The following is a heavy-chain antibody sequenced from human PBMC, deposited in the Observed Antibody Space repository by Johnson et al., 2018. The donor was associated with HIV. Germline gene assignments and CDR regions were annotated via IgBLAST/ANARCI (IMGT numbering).Heavy chain of an antibody. CDR1: GFSNAW. J-gene: IGHJ3*02. CDR3: AKNRDYGDGDGFDM. D-gene: IGHD4-17*01. V-gene: IGHV3-15*01. Sequence: VQLVESGGGLVKPGGSLRISCAASGFSNAWMSWVRQAPGKGLEWVGRIKSKTDGGTTDYAAPVKGRFTISRDNSKTTLYLQMNSLASEDTAVYYCAKNRDYGDGDGFDMWGQGTMVTVSS. CDR2: IKSKTDGGTT.